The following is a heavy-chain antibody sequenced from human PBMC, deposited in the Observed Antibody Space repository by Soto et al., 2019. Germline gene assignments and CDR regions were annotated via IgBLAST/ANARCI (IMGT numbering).Heavy chain of an antibody. CDR3: GRWTSGSPDC. J-gene: IGHJ4*02. Sequence: VQLVESGGGLVQPGGSLRLSCAASGFTLSDHYMDWVRQAPGKGLEWLGRTRNKANNYITEYATSVKGRFTISRDDPKNSVYLQLNSLKSEDTAVYYCGRWTSGSPDCWGQGTLVTVSS. CDR2: TRNKANNYIT. D-gene: IGHD1-26*01. V-gene: IGHV3-72*01. CDR1: GFTLSDHY.